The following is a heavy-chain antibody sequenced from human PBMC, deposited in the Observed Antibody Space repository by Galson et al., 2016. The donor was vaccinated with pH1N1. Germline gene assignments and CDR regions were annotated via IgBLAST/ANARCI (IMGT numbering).Heavy chain of an antibody. CDR1: GYTFTGHY. CDR2: INPENGDT. D-gene: IGHD2-21*01. V-gene: IGHV1-2*02. Sequence: SVKVPCKASGYTFTGHYMHWVRQAPGRGLEWMGWINPENGDTKYAQKFQDRVTMTRDTSNSTAYMEVNRLTSDDTAVYYCARIIRYSSGLDPWGQGTLVTVSS. J-gene: IGHJ5*02. CDR3: ARIIRYSSGLDP.